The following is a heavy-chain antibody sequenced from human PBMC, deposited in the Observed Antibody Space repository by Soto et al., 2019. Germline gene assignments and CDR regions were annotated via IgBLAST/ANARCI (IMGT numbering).Heavy chain of an antibody. V-gene: IGHV5-51*03. CDR3: ARSLVNGTYEAFDI. J-gene: IGHJ3*02. D-gene: IGHD6-13*01. CDR1: GYNFNRYW. CDR2: IYPGDSDT. Sequence: EVYLAQSGAEVKKPGESLKISCKGSGYNFNRYWIGWVRQMPGKGLEWMGVIYPGDSDTRYSPSLQGQVTISADKSSSAAYLQGSSLQASDTATYYCARSLVNGTYEAFDIWGQGTMVTVSS.